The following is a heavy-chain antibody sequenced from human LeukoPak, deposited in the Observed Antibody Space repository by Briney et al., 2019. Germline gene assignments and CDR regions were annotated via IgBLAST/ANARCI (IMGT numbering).Heavy chain of an antibody. CDR3: SRGRRSPDS. J-gene: IGHJ5*01. Sequence: GGSLRLSCTASGFTFGDYAMSWFRQAPGKGLEWVGFIRSKAYGGTTEYAASLKGRITISRDDSKTIAYLQMSSLKTEDTAVYYCSRGRRSPDSWGQGTLVTVSS. V-gene: IGHV3-49*03. CDR2: IRSKAYGGTT. D-gene: IGHD5-24*01. CDR1: GFTFGDYA.